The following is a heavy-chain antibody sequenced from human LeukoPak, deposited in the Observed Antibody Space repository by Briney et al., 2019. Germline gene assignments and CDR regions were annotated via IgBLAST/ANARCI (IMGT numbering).Heavy chain of an antibody. Sequence: GGSLRLSCAASGFTFSSYSMNWVRQAPGKGLEWVANIKHDGSEKYYVDSVKGRFTISRDNAKNSLYLQMNSLRAGDTAVYYCARSFSWTFDYWGQGTLVTVSS. V-gene: IGHV3-7*01. D-gene: IGHD3/OR15-3a*01. CDR1: GFTFSSYS. CDR2: IKHDGSEK. J-gene: IGHJ4*02. CDR3: ARSFSWTFDY.